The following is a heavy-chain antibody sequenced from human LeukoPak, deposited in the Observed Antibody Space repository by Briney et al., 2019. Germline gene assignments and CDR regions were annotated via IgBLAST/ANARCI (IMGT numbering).Heavy chain of an antibody. J-gene: IGHJ4*02. D-gene: IGHD5-18*01. CDR3: AKGLTEQIWDTAMAQ. CDR2: ISWNSGSI. V-gene: IGHV3-9*01. Sequence: GRSLRLSCAASGFTFDDYAMHWVRQAPGKGLEWVSGISWNSGSIGYADSVKGRFTISRDNSKKTLYLQMNSLRAEDTAVYYCAKGLTEQIWDTAMAQWGQGTLVTVSS. CDR1: GFTFDDYA.